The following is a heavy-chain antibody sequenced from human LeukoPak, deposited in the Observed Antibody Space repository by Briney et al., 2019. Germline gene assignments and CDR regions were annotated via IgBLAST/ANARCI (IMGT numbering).Heavy chain of an antibody. CDR2: VNPNSGAT. D-gene: IGHD6-19*01. J-gene: IGHJ3*02. V-gene: IGHV1-2*02. CDR3: ARVRIPVAGDAFDI. Sequence: ASVTVSCKASGYTFNGYYLHWVRQAPGQGLEWMGWVNPNSGATTYAQKFQGRVTMTRDTSISTAYMELSRLRSDDTAVYFCARVRIPVAGDAFDIWGQGTMVTVSS. CDR1: GYTFNGYY.